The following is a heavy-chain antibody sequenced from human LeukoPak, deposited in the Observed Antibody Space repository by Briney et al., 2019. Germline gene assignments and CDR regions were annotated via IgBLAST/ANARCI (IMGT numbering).Heavy chain of an antibody. Sequence: PSETLSLTCTVSGGSISNSNYYWGWIRQPPGKGLEWIGTVYYSGSTYYNPSLKSRVTISVDTSKNQFSLKLSSVTAADTAVYYCARLSFWGPMVRDRDAFDIWGQGTMVTVSS. CDR1: GGSISNSNYY. J-gene: IGHJ3*02. D-gene: IGHD3-10*01. V-gene: IGHV4-39*01. CDR2: VYYSGST. CDR3: ARLSFWGPMVRDRDAFDI.